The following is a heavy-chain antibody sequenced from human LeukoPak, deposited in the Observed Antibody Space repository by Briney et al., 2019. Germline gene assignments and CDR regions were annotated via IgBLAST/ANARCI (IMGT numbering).Heavy chain of an antibody. CDR1: GFILSNYS. CDR2: IRSRTRYI. CDR3: ARVDFPLIALAGTKHNWFDP. D-gene: IGHD6-19*01. Sequence: GGSLRLSCAASGFILSNYSLNWVRQAPGKGREWGASIRSRTRYIFYADSVKGRFTVSRDSAKNSLFLQMNSLRAEDTAVYYCARVDFPLIALAGTKHNWFDPWGQGTLVTVSS. V-gene: IGHV3-21*01. J-gene: IGHJ5*02.